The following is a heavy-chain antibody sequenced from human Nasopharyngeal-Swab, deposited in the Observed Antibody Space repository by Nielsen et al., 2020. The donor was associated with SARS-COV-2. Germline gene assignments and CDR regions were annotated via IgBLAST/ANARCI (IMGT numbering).Heavy chain of an antibody. CDR1: GYTFTSYG. D-gene: IGHD6-19*01. CDR3: ARSGGGQWLNDAFDI. CDR2: ISAYSGNT. Sequence: ASVKVSCKASGYTFTSYGISWVRQAPGQGLEWMGWISAYSGNTNYAQKLQGRVTMTTDTSTSTAYMELSSLRSEDTAVYYCARSGGGQWLNDAFDIWGQGTMVTVSS. V-gene: IGHV1-18*01. J-gene: IGHJ3*02.